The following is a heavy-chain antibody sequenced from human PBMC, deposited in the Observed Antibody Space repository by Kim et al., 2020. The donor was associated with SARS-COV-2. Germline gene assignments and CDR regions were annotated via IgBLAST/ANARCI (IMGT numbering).Heavy chain of an antibody. CDR1: GFTFSNYW. D-gene: IGHD3-10*01. CDR2: IKHDGSDK. CDR3: ARYGSGGAFDY. V-gene: IGHV3-7*03. J-gene: IGHJ4*02. Sequence: GGSLRLSCAASGFTFSNYWMSWVRQAPGKGLEWVANIKHDGSDKYYVDSVKGRFTISRDNAKNSLYLQMNSLRAEDTAVYYCARYGSGGAFDYWGQGTL.